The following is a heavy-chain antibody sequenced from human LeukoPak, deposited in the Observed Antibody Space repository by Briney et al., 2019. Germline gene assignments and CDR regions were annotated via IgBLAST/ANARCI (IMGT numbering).Heavy chain of an antibody. CDR1: GDTFTSSA. Sequence: ASVKVSCKASGDTFTSSALHWVRQAPGQRPEWMGWINADSRITKYSQKFQGRVAFTRDTSASTAYMELSSLRSEDTAVYYCARAISDCAIPNCYKGYFGYWGQGTLVTVSS. CDR2: INADSRIT. V-gene: IGHV1-3*01. J-gene: IGHJ4*02. CDR3: ARAISDCAIPNCYKGYFGY. D-gene: IGHD2-2*02.